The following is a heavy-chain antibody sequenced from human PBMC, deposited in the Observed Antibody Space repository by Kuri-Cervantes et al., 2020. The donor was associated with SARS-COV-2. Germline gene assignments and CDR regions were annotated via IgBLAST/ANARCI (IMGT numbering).Heavy chain of an antibody. CDR1: GFTLSSYA. Sequence: LSLTCAASGFTLSSYAMHWVRQAPGKGLEWVAVISYDGSNKYYADSVKGRFTISRDNSKNTLYLQMNSLRAEDTAVYYCARGEALYYYMDVWGKGTTVTVSS. V-gene: IGHV3-30-3*01. CDR2: ISYDGSNK. CDR3: ARGEALYYYMDV. J-gene: IGHJ6*03.